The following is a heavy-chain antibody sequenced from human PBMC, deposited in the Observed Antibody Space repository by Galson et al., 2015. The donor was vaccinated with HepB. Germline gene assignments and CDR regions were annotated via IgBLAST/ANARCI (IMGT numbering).Heavy chain of an antibody. V-gene: IGHV3-23*01. J-gene: IGHJ4*02. D-gene: IGHD2-15*01. CDR1: GFTFSRYA. Sequence: SLRLSCAASGFTFSRYAMTWVRQAPGKGLEWVSRITSSGGNSYYTESGQGRFTVSRDNSKNTVLLQLNSLRVEDTAVYYCAKDGVMVAANPYHFHYWGQGTLVTVSS. CDR3: AKDGVMVAANPYHFHY. CDR2: ITSSGGNS.